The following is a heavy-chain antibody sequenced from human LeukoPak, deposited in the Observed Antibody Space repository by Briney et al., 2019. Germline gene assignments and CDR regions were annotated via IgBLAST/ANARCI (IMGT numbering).Heavy chain of an antibody. V-gene: IGHV4-4*07. Sequence: SETLSLTCTVSGGSISTYYWSWVRQPAGEGLEWIGRIYTSGITNYNPSLKGRLTMPLDTSKNQFSLNLSSVTAADTAMYYCARNGLDCWGRGTLVTVSS. CDR3: ARNGLDC. J-gene: IGHJ4*02. D-gene: IGHD2-8*01. CDR1: GGSISTYY. CDR2: IYTSGIT.